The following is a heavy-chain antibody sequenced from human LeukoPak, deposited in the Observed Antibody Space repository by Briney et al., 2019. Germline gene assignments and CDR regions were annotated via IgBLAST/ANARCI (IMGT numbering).Heavy chain of an antibody. Sequence: ASVKVSCKTSGYTFTDHYIHWIRQTPRRGREWLGWINPQRGSTDSAQNFQGRLTMTRDTSINTAYMELFSLTSDDTAIYYCARSTLIMIRGAVDYWGQGSLVAVSS. CDR3: ARSTLIMIRGAVDY. D-gene: IGHD3-10*01. J-gene: IGHJ4*02. CDR2: INPQRGST. CDR1: GYTFTDHY. V-gene: IGHV1-2*02.